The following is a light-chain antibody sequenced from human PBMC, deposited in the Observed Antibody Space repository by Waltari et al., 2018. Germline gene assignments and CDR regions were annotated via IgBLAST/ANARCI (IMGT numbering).Light chain of an antibody. CDR3: CSYTCSRTWV. V-gene: IGLV2-14*03. Sequence: QSALTQPASVSGSPGQSITISCNGTSSNDGGDNYVSWYQQHPGRAPKLMLYDGTKRSSGVSTRFSGSKSGNTASLTISWLQDEDEADYYCCSYTCSRTWVFGGGTKLTVL. J-gene: IGLJ3*02. CDR2: DGT. CDR1: SSNDGGDNY.